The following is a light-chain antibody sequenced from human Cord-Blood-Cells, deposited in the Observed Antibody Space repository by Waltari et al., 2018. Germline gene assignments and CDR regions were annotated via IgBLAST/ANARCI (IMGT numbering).Light chain of an antibody. J-gene: IGKJ3*01. CDR3: QQSNSTPLVP. CDR2: AAS. Sequence: DIQMTQSPSSLSACVGDRVTITYRASQSISGYLNWYQQKPGYAPKLLIYAASSLQSAVPSRFSGSGSETDVTHSSSSRQTEDIASDYCQQSNSTPLVPFGPGTKVDIK. CDR1: QSISGY. V-gene: IGKV1-39*01.